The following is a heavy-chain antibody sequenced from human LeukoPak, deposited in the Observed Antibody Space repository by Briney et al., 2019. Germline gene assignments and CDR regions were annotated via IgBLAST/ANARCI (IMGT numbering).Heavy chain of an antibody. D-gene: IGHD2-15*01. J-gene: IGHJ4*02. CDR3: GKVRYCTGVTCYPDDN. V-gene: IGHV3-21*01. Sequence: GGSQSLSCEAWILIFSTYNVMCVPRSRGKPWEGGSSITSSSSDVCYAGSVKGRFTISRDNAKNSLYLQMNSMRGEDTAVYYCGKVRYCTGVTCYPDDNWGQGTLVTVSS. CDR2: ITSSSSDV. CDR1: ILIFSTYN.